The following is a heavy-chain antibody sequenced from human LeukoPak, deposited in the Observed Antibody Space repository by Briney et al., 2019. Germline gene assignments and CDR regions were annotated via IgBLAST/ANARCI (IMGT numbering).Heavy chain of an antibody. CDR2: INHSGGT. V-gene: IGHV4-34*01. D-gene: IGHD4-11*01. CDR1: GGSFSGYY. J-gene: IGHJ3*02. Sequence: PSETLSLTCAVYGGSFSGYYWSWIRQPPGKGLEWIGEINHSGGTNYNPSLKSRVTISVDTSKNQFSLKLSSVTAADTAVYYCASLACSGNSNTNDAFDIWGQGTMVTVSS. CDR3: ASLACSGNSNTNDAFDI.